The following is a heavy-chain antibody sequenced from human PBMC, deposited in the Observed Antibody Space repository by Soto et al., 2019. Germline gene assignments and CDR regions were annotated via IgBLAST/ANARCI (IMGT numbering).Heavy chain of an antibody. CDR2: ISSSSSYI. Sequence: EVQLVESGGGLVKPGGSLRLSCAASGFTFSSYSMNWVRQAPGKGLEWVSSISSSSSYIYYADSVKGPFTIPRDNAKNSLDLPKNRLGAEDTAVYCWARRGDTFGGVMGTDAFDIWGQGTMVTVSS. D-gene: IGHD3-16*01. CDR3: ARRGDTFGGVMGTDAFDI. V-gene: IGHV3-21*01. J-gene: IGHJ3*02. CDR1: GFTFSSYS.